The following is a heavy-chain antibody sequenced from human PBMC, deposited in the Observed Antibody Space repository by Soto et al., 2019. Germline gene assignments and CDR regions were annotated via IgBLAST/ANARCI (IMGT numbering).Heavy chain of an antibody. V-gene: IGHV1-18*01. D-gene: IGHD3-3*01. Sequence: ASVKVSCKAPGYTFTSYGISWVRQAPGQGLEWMGWISAYNGNTNYAQKLQGRVTMTTDTSTSTAYMELRSLRSDDTAVYYCARLAITIFGVVTDYYYYMDVWGKGTTVTVSS. CDR3: ARLAITIFGVVTDYYYYMDV. CDR1: GYTFTSYG. CDR2: ISAYNGNT. J-gene: IGHJ6*03.